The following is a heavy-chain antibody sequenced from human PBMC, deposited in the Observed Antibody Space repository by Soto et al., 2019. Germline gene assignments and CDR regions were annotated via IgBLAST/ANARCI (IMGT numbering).Heavy chain of an antibody. CDR1: GYTLTELS. CDR3: ATGIITMRGPNWFAP. J-gene: IGHJ5*02. V-gene: IGHV1-24*01. Sequence: ASVKVSCKVSGYTLTELSMHWVRQAPGKGLEWMGGFDPEDGETIYAQKFQGRVTMTEDTSTDTAYMELSSLRSEDTAVYYCATGIITMRGPNWFAPWGQGTLVTVSS. D-gene: IGHD3-10*01. CDR2: FDPEDGET.